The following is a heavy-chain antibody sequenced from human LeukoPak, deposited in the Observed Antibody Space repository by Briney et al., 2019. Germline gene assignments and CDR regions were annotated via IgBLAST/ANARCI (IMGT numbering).Heavy chain of an antibody. CDR3: AKDWGLAGEGIDY. J-gene: IGHJ4*02. CDR1: GFTFSNYG. D-gene: IGHD7-27*01. CDR2: TSYDGSHK. Sequence: PGGSLRLSCAASGFTFSNYGMHWVRQAPGKGLEWVAVTSYDGSHKYYADSVKGRFTISRDNSKNTLYLQMNSLRAEDTAVYYCAKDWGLAGEGIDYWGQGTLVTVSS. V-gene: IGHV3-30*18.